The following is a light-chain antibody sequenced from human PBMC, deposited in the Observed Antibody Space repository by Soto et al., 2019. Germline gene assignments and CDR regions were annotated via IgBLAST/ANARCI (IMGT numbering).Light chain of an antibody. CDR3: SSYTSSSTLLV. Sequence: QSALTQPASVSGSPGQSITISCTGTSSDVGAYNYVSWYQHHPGKAPKLMVFDVTNQPSGVSNRFSGSKSGNTASLTISGLQAEDEADYYCSSYTSSSTLLVFGTGTKLTVL. J-gene: IGLJ1*01. CDR2: DVT. V-gene: IGLV2-14*03. CDR1: SSDVGAYNY.